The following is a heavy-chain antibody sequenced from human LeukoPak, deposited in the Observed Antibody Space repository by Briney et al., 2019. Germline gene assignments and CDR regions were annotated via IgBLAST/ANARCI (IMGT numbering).Heavy chain of an antibody. D-gene: IGHD3-9*01. V-gene: IGHV4-39*01. Sequence: PSETLSLTCTVSGGSISSSSYYWGWIRQPPGRGLEWIGSIYYSGSTYYNPSLKSRVTISVDTSKNQFSLKLNSVTAADTAVYYCAGFDWLSYWGQGTLVTVSS. J-gene: IGHJ4*02. CDR1: GGSISSSSYY. CDR2: IYYSGST. CDR3: AGFDWLSY.